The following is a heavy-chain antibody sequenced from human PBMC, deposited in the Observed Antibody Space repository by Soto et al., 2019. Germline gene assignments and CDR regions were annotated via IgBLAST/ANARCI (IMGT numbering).Heavy chain of an antibody. D-gene: IGHD6-13*01. Sequence: GSGPTLVNPTQTLTLTCTFSGFSLSTSGMCVSWIRQPPGKALEWLALIDWDDDKYYSTSLKTRLTISKDTSKNQVVLTMTNMDPVDTATYYCARLGIAAAGTKVGYFDYWGQGTLVTVSS. CDR2: IDWDDDK. V-gene: IGHV2-70*01. CDR3: ARLGIAAAGTKVGYFDY. J-gene: IGHJ4*02. CDR1: GFSLSTSGMC.